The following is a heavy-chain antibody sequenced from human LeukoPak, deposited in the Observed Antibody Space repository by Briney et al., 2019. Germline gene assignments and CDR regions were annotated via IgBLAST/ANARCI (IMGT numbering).Heavy chain of an antibody. CDR3: ASNSSSWYYFDY. D-gene: IGHD6-13*01. CDR2: IKQDGSEK. Sequence: PGGSLRLSCAASGFTFSSYWMSWVRQAPGKGLEWVANIKQDGSEKYYVGSVKGRFTISRDNAKNSLYLQMNSLRAEDTAVYYCASNSSSWYYFDYWGQGTLVTVSS. CDR1: GFTFSSYW. J-gene: IGHJ4*02. V-gene: IGHV3-7*01.